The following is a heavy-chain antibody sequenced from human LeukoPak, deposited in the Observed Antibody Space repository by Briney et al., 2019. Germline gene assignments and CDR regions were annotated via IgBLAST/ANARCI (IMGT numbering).Heavy chain of an antibody. CDR1: GFTFTSYD. CDR3: ASAPGIAVTQDYYYYGMDV. J-gene: IGHJ6*02. Sequence: GASVKVSCKASGFTFTSYDINWVRQASGQGLEWMGWMNPNNGNTGYAQKFQGRVTMTRDTSISTAYMELRGLRSEDTAVYYCASAPGIAVTQDYYYYGMDVWGQGTTVTVSS. D-gene: IGHD6-19*01. V-gene: IGHV1-8*01. CDR2: MNPNNGNT.